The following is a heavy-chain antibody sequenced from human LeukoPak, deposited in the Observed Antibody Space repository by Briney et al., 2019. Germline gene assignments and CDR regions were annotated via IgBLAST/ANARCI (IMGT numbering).Heavy chain of an antibody. Sequence: SETLSLTCTVSGGSISSYYWSWIRQPPGKGLEWIGYIYYSGSTNYNPSLKSRVTISVDTSKNQFSLKLSSVTAADTAVYYCARDTGYYDSSGYYDYWGQGTLVTVSS. V-gene: IGHV4-59*01. CDR3: ARDTGYYDSSGYYDY. CDR1: GGSISSYY. D-gene: IGHD3-22*01. CDR2: IYYSGST. J-gene: IGHJ4*02.